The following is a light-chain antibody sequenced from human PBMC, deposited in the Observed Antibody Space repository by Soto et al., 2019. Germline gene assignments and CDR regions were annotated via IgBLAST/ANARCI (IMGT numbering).Light chain of an antibody. CDR1: QSITNTY. CDR2: GAS. V-gene: IGKV3-20*01. CDR3: QQYGYLVT. Sequence: EIVLTQSPGTLSLSPGERATLSCRASQSITNTYLAWYQQKPGLAHRLLIYGASSRSTGIPDRFSGSGSGTDFTLTISRLEPEDFAMYYCQQYGYLVTFGGGTKVEIK. J-gene: IGKJ4*01.